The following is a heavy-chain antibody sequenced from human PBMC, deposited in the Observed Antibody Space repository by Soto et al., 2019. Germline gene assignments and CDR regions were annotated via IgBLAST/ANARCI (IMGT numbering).Heavy chain of an antibody. CDR2: IFFDGST. J-gene: IGHJ4*02. V-gene: IGHV4-39*01. Sequence: SETLSLTCTVSGGSINSNNYYWAWIRQPPGKGLTWIASIFFDGSTYYNTSLKSRVTISRDTSKNQFSLRLTSMTAADTAVYYCETVLVAATRHTDFDSWGQGTRVTVSS. D-gene: IGHD2-15*01. CDR1: GGSINSNNYY. CDR3: ETVLVAATRHTDFDS.